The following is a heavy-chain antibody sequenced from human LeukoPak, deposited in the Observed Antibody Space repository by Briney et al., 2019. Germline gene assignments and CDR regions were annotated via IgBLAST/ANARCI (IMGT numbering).Heavy chain of an antibody. J-gene: IGHJ5*02. V-gene: IGHV5-51*01. D-gene: IGHD2-21*02. Sequence: GESLKISCKGSGYSFTSYWIGWVRQMPGKGLEWMGIIYPGDSDTRYSPSFQGQVTISADKSISTAYLQWSSLKASDTAMYYCARKKCGGDCNSFNWFDPWGQGTLVTVSS. CDR3: ARKKCGGDCNSFNWFDP. CDR2: IYPGDSDT. CDR1: GYSFTSYW.